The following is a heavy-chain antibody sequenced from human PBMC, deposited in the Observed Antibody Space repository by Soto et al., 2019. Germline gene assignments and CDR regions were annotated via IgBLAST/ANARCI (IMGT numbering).Heavy chain of an antibody. D-gene: IGHD4-4*01. CDR2: INKDGSGK. Sequence: EEQLVESGGGLVQPGGSLRLSCAASGFTFSDYWMNWVRQAPGKGLEWVANINKDGSGKYYVDFVKGRFTISRDNAKKFLYLQMNSLRAEDTAVYYCARAELDYKMDVWGQGTTVTVSS. CDR3: ARAELDYKMDV. J-gene: IGHJ6*02. CDR1: GFTFSDYW. V-gene: IGHV3-7*01.